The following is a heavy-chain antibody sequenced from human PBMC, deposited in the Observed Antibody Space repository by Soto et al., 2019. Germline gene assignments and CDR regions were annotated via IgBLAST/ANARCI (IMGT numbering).Heavy chain of an antibody. CDR1: GGSISSSSYY. Sequence: PSETLSLTCTVSGGSISSSSYYWGWIRQPPGKGLEWIGSIYYSGSTYYNPSLKSRVTISVDTSKNQFSLKLSSVTAADTAVYYCAKEQSAPQEVNDAFDIWGQGTMVTVSS. CDR2: IYYSGST. V-gene: IGHV4-39*02. J-gene: IGHJ3*02. CDR3: AKEQSAPQEVNDAFDI.